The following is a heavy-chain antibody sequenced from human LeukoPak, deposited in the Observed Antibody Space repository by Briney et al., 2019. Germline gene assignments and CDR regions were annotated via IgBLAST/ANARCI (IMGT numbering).Heavy chain of an antibody. J-gene: IGHJ4*02. D-gene: IGHD3-10*01. CDR1: GGSISSSNW. Sequence: SETLSLTCAVSGGSISSSNWWSWVRQPPGKGLEWIGEIYHSGSTNYNPSLKSRVTISVDKSKNQFSLKLSSVTAADTAVYYCARSYYGSGSYTCGYWGQGTLVTVSS. CDR3: ARSYYGSGSYTCGY. V-gene: IGHV4-4*02. CDR2: IYHSGST.